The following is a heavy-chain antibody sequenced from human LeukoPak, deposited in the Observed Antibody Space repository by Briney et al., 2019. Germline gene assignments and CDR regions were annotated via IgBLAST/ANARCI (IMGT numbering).Heavy chain of an antibody. V-gene: IGHV5-51*01. D-gene: IGHD2-2*02. J-gene: IGHJ4*02. CDR2: IYPGDSDT. Sequence: GESLKISXKGSGYSFTSYWIGWVRQTPGKGLEWMGIIYPGDSDTTYSPSFQGQSTISAHKSIRTAYLQCTSLKASDTAMYYCATLTDDCSSTSRYTYFDYWGQGTLVPVSS. CDR1: GYSFTSYW. CDR3: ATLTDDCSSTSRYTYFDY.